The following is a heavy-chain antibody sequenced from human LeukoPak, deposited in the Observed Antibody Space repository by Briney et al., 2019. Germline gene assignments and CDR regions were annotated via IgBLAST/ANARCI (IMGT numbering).Heavy chain of an antibody. CDR1: GFTFDDYG. Sequence: GGSLRLSCAASGFTFDDYGMSWVRQAPGKGLEWVSGINWNGGSTGYADSAKGRFTISRDNAKNSLYLQMNSLRAEDTALYYCARDIGELLSGPSFDPWGQGTLVTVSS. CDR3: ARDIGELLSGPSFDP. J-gene: IGHJ5*02. CDR2: INWNGGST. D-gene: IGHD3-10*01. V-gene: IGHV3-20*04.